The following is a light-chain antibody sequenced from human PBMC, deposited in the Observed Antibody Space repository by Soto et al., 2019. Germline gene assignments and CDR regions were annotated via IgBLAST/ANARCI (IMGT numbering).Light chain of an antibody. CDR1: SSDVGGSGL. Sequence: QSALTQPASVSGSPAQSITISCTGSSSDVGGSGLVSWYQFHPGKAPKLLIFEGFKRPSGVSHRFSGSKSGSTASLTISGLQPEDEYYYYCCSYAGRSTWDVVFRGGTKLTDL. CDR2: EGF. J-gene: IGLJ2*01. CDR3: CSYAGRSTWDVV. V-gene: IGLV2-23*01.